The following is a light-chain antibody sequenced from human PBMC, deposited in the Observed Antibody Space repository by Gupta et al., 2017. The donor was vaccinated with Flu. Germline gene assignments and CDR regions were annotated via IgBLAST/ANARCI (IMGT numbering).Light chain of an antibody. CDR1: SSNIGSNY. Sequence: QSVLIQPPSASGNPGQRVTISCSGSSSNIGSNYVYWYQQLPGTAPKLLIYRNIQRPSGVPDRFSCSKSGTSASLAISGLRSEDEADYYCAAWDDSLSGGVFGGGTKLTVL. CDR3: AAWDDSLSGGV. V-gene: IGLV1-47*01. J-gene: IGLJ3*02. CDR2: RNI.